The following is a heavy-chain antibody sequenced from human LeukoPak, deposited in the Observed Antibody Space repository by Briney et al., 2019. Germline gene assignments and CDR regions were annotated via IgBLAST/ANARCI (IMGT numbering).Heavy chain of an antibody. J-gene: IGHJ4*02. V-gene: IGHV3-7*03. Sequence: QPGGSLRLSCAASGFTFSSYWMSWVRQAPGKGLEWVANIKQDGSEKYYVDSVKGRFTISRDNAKNSLYLQMNSLRAEDTAVYYCVRDSIAANFDYWGQGTLVTVSS. CDR2: IKQDGSEK. D-gene: IGHD6-13*01. CDR1: GFTFSSYW. CDR3: VRDSIAANFDY.